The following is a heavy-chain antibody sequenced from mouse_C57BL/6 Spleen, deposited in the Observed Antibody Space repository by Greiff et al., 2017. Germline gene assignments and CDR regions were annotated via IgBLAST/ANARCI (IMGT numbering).Heavy chain of an antibody. D-gene: IGHD2-3*01. CDR1: GYAFTNYL. CDR3: ARSEDGYSYYYAMDY. CDR2: INPGSGGT. Sequence: VQLVESGAELVRPGTSVKVSCKASGYAFTNYLIEWVKQRPGQGLEWIGVINPGSGGTNYNEKFKGKATLTADKSSSTAYMQLSSLTSEDSAVYFCARSEDGYSYYYAMDYWGQGTSVTVSS. J-gene: IGHJ4*01. V-gene: IGHV1-54*01.